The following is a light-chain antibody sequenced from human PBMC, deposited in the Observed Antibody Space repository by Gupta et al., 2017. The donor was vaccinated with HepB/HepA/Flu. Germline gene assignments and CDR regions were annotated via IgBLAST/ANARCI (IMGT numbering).Light chain of an antibody. Sequence: SYVVAQSPSLSVAPGTTARFTCGGNNIGSQTVHWYQQKPSQAPVLVVYDNNDRPSGIPERFSGSNSGKTATLTISRVEAGDEADYYCQMWDRSSDHWVFGGGTKLTVL. J-gene: IGLJ3*02. CDR3: QMWDRSSDHWV. CDR2: DNN. V-gene: IGLV3-21*03. CDR1: NIGSQT.